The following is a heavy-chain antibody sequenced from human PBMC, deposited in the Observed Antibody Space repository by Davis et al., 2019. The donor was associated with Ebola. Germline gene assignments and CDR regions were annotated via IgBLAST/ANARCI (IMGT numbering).Heavy chain of an antibody. Sequence: AASVKVSCKTSGYTFINYFMHWVRQAPGQGLEWMGRINPNSGDTNYAQKFQGRVTMTRDTSISTAYMELSRLRSDDTAVYYCAREVWDYWGQGSLVTVSS. CDR2: INPNSGDT. CDR1: GYTFINYF. CDR3: AREVWDY. J-gene: IGHJ4*02. V-gene: IGHV1-2*06. D-gene: IGHD3-16*01.